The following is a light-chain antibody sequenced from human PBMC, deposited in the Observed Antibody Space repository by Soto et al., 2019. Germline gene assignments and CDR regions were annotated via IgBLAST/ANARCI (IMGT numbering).Light chain of an antibody. J-gene: IGLJ1*01. CDR2: DVS. CDR3: CSYAGRDSLYG. V-gene: IGLV2-11*01. Sequence: QSALPQPRSVSGSPGQSVTISCTGTSTDVGGYNYVSWYQQHPGKVPKLMLYDVSKRPSGVPDRFSGSKSGNTASLTISGLQAEDEADYYCCSYAGRDSLYGFGSGTKRTVL. CDR1: STDVGGYNY.